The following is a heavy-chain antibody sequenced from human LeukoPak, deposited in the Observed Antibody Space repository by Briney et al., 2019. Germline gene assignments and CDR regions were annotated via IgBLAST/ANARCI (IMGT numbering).Heavy chain of an antibody. Sequence: PGGSLRLSCAASGFSLNNYAMNWVRQAPGKGLEWVSIIIGSSGSTFYADSVKGRFTISRDNSKNTLYLQLNSLRLEDTAVYYCAKGGYDYIEVAYFGFWGQGTLVTVSS. CDR1: GFSLNNYA. CDR2: IIGSSGST. V-gene: IGHV3-23*01. J-gene: IGHJ4*02. D-gene: IGHD5-12*01. CDR3: AKGGYDYIEVAYFGF.